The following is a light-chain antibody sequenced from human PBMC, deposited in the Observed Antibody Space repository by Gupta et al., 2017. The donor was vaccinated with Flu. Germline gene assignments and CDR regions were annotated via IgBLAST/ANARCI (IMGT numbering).Light chain of an antibody. CDR3: HLYDSPPPHT. CDR1: SSEIFVSNNENF. J-gene: IGKJ2*01. V-gene: IGKV4-1*01. Sequence: LTHRHPITITSSSSEIFVSNNENFLAQYIQKPGQPSTLLIYWQVTRESAVPHRLSGSGCSRDVSPTNSSLLAEDVAGIYCHLYDSPPPHTFGQGTKVEIK. CDR2: WQV.